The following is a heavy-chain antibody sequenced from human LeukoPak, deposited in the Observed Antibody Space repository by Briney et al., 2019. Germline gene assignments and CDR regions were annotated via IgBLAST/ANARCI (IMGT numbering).Heavy chain of an antibody. J-gene: IGHJ4*02. CDR3: ARAVGGRLLNRYALGY. CDR2: MNPNSGNT. V-gene: IGHV1-8*01. CDR1: GYTSTSYD. D-gene: IGHD3-3*01. Sequence: ASVKVSCKASGYTSTSYDINWVRQATGQGLEWMGWMNPNSGNTGYAQKFQGRVTMTRNTSISTAYMELSSLRSEDTAVYYCARAVGGRLLNRYALGYWGQGTLVTVSS.